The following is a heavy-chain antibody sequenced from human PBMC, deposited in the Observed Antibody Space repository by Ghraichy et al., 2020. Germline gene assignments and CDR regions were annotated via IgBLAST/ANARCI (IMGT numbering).Heavy chain of an antibody. D-gene: IGHD2-8*01. CDR2: IYYSGST. V-gene: IGHV4-59*01. CDR1: GGSISSYY. CDR3: AREDPLKESLDV. Sequence: GSLRLSCTVSGGSISSYYLSWIRQPPGKGLEWIGHIYYSGSTNYNPSLKSRVTISVDTSKNQFSLQLSSVTAADTAVYYCAREDPLKESLDVWGQGTTVTVSS. J-gene: IGHJ6*02.